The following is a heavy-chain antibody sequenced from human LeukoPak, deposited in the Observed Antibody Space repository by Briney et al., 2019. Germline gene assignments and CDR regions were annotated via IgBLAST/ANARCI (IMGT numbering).Heavy chain of an antibody. Sequence: SETLSLTCTVSGGSISSYYWSWIWQPPGKGLEWIGYIYYSGSTNYNPSLKSRVTISVDTSKNQFSLKLSSVTAADTAVYYCARGRRGTIFGVVTSNGYLYYYYYMDVWGKGTTVTVSS. CDR3: ARGRRGTIFGVVTSNGYLYYYYYMDV. V-gene: IGHV4-59*01. CDR2: IYYSGST. D-gene: IGHD3-3*01. CDR1: GGSISSYY. J-gene: IGHJ6*03.